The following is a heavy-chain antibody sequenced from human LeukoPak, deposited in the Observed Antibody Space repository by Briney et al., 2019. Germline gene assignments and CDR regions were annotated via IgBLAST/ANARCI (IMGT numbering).Heavy chain of an antibody. Sequence: ASAKVSCKASGYTFTGYYMHWVRQAPGQGLKWMGRINPNSGGTNYAQKFQGRVTMTRDTSISTAYMELSRLRSDDTAVYYCAREALTGTTHRSFDYWGQGTLVTVSS. V-gene: IGHV1-2*06. CDR2: INPNSGGT. J-gene: IGHJ4*02. CDR3: AREALTGTTHRSFDY. D-gene: IGHD1-7*01. CDR1: GYTFTGYY.